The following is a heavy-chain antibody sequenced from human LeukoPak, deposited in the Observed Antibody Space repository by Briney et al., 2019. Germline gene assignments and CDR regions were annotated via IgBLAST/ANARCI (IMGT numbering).Heavy chain of an antibody. D-gene: IGHD1-26*01. CDR1: GGSFSGYY. CDR2: INHSGST. V-gene: IGHV4-34*01. CDR3: ARHSGGGSQIDY. J-gene: IGHJ4*02. Sequence: PSETLSLTCAVYGGSFSGYYWSWIRQPPGKGLEWIGEINHSGSTNYNPSLKSRVTISVDTSKNQFSLKLSSVTAADTAVYYCARHSGGGSQIDYWGQGTLVTVSS.